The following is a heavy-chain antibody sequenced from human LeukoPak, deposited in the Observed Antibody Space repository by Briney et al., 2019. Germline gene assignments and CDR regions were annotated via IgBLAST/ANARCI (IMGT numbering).Heavy chain of an antibody. D-gene: IGHD3-10*01. V-gene: IGHV3-23*01. CDR1: GFTFSTYA. J-gene: IGHJ4*02. CDR3: AKDGYYYGSGSYYQDY. CDR2: ISGSGGST. Sequence: GGSLRLSCAASGFTFSTYAMSWVRQAPGKGLEWVSAISGSGGSTYYADSVKGRFTISRDNSKNTLYLQMNSLRAEDTAVYYCAKDGYYYGSGSYYQDYWGQGTLVTVSS.